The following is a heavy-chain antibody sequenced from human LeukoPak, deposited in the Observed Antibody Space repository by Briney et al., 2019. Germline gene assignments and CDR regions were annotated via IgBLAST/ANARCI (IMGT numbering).Heavy chain of an antibody. D-gene: IGHD3-10*01. CDR3: ARVMGGFTIDY. Sequence: SETLSLTCTVSGGSISSGSYYWSWIRQPAGKGLEWIGRIYTSGSTNYNPSLKSRVTISVDTSKNQFSLKLSSVTAADTAVYYCARVMGGFTIDYWGQGTLVTVS. CDR2: IYTSGST. V-gene: IGHV4-61*02. J-gene: IGHJ4*02. CDR1: GGSISSGSYY.